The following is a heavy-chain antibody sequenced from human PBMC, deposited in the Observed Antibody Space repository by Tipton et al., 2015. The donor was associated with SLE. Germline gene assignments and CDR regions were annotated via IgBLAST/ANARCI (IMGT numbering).Heavy chain of an antibody. D-gene: IGHD2/OR15-2a*01. CDR2: INHSGST. V-gene: IGHV4-38-2*01. J-gene: IGHJ3*02. Sequence: TLSLTCAVSGYSISSGYYWGWIRQPPGKGLEWIGEINHSGSTNYNPSLKSRVTISVDTSKNQFSLKLSSVTAADTAVYYCARKNWVLHDAFDIWGQGTMVTVSS. CDR3: ARKNWVLHDAFDI. CDR1: GYSISSGYY.